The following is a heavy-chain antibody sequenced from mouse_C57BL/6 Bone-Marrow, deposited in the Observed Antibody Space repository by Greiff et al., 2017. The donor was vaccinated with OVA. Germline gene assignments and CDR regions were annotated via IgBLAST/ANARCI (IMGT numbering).Heavy chain of an antibody. D-gene: IGHD1-1*01. CDR2: IDPNSGGT. CDR1: GYTFTSYW. CDR3: ARSDGSNAMDY. V-gene: IGHV1-72*01. Sequence: VQLQQPGAELVKPGASVKLSCKASGYTFTSYWMHWVKQRPGRGLEWIGRIDPNSGGTKYNEKFKSKATLTVDKPSSTADMQLSSLTSDDSAVYYCARSDGSNAMDYWGQGTSVTVSS. J-gene: IGHJ4*01.